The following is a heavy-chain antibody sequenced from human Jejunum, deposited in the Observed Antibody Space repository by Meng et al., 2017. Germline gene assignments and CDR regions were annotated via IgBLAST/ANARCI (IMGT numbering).Heavy chain of an antibody. CDR1: GFSVSTNY. J-gene: IGHJ3*02. CDR2: IYAGGGT. V-gene: IGHV3-66*02. CDR3: ARDHSRGLDIDDFDI. Sequence: GESLKISCAVSGFSVSTNYMSWVRQAPEKGLEWLSIIYAGGGTYYADYVKGRFTISRDTSKNTVYLQMNSLRTEDTAVYYCARDHSRGLDIDDFDIWGQGTMVTVSS. D-gene: IGHD3-10*01.